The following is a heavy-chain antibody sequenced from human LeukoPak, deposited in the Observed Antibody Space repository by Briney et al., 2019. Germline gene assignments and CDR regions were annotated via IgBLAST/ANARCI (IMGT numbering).Heavy chain of an antibody. CDR1: GFTFSNFG. D-gene: IGHD4-17*01. CDR2: ISGSAGST. V-gene: IGHV3-23*01. Sequence: GGSLRLSCTASGFTFSNFGMSLVRQAPGKGLEWVSTISGSAGSTHYADSVKGRFTISRDTSKNMLYLQMTSLRAEDTALYYCAKGSTFGDLNYFDSWGQGALVSVSS. J-gene: IGHJ4*02. CDR3: AKGSTFGDLNYFDS.